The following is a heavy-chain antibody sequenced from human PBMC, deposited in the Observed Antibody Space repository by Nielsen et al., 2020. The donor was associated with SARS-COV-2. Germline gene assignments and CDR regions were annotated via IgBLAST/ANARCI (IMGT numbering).Heavy chain of an antibody. J-gene: IGHJ4*02. CDR1: GFTFSSYG. V-gene: IGHV3-30*03. CDR2: ISYDGSNK. Sequence: GESLKISCAASGFTFSSYGMHWVRQAPGKGLEWVAVISYDGSNKYYADSVKGRFTISRDNSKNTLYLQMNSLRAEDTAVYYCARDLDVGGYDLVYWGQGTLVTVSS. CDR3: ARDLDVGGYDLVY. D-gene: IGHD5-12*01.